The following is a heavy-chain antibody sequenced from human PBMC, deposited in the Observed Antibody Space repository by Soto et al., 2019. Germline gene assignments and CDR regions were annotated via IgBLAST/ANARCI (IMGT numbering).Heavy chain of an antibody. CDR2: IIPIFGTA. V-gene: IGHV1-69*06. D-gene: IGHD1-26*01. CDR1: GGTFSSYA. Sequence: QVQLVQSGAEVKKPGSSVKVSCKASGGTFSSYAISWVRQAPGQGLEWMGVIIPIFGTANYAQKFQGRVTITADKSTSTAYMELGSLRAEDTAVYYCARNIVGATRGAFDIWGQGTMVTVSS. CDR3: ARNIVGATRGAFDI. J-gene: IGHJ3*02.